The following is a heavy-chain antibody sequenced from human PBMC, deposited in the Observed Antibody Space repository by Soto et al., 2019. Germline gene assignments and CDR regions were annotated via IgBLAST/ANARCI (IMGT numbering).Heavy chain of an antibody. CDR1: GYTFTSYG. J-gene: IGHJ6*02. V-gene: IGHV1-18*01. CDR3: ARAYCSGGSCHFHYYYYGMDV. Sequence: ASVKVSCKASGYTFTSYGISWVRQAPGQGLEWMGWISAYNGNTNYAQKFQGRVTITTDASTSTAYMELSSLRSEDTAVYYCARAYCSGGSCHFHYYYYGMDVWGQGTTVTVSS. CDR2: ISAYNGNT. D-gene: IGHD2-15*01.